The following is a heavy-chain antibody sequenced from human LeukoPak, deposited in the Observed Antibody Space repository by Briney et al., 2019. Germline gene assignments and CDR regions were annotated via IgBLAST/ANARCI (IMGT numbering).Heavy chain of an antibody. D-gene: IGHD5-18*01. V-gene: IGHV5-51*01. Sequence: GESLKISCKGSGYSFSNYWIAWVRQMPGKGLEWMGIIYPGDSDTRYSPSFQGQVTISADKSIKTAYLQWNSLKASDTAMYYCARLGYSYEYHFDTWGQGTLVTVSS. CDR2: IYPGDSDT. J-gene: IGHJ4*02. CDR1: GYSFSNYW. CDR3: ARLGYSYEYHFDT.